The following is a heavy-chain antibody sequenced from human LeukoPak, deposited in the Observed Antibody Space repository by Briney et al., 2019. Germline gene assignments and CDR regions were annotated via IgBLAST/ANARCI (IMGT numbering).Heavy chain of an antibody. CDR1: GGPISSSSYY. CDR2: IYYSGST. J-gene: IGHJ3*02. V-gene: IGHV4-39*07. CDR3: ARRCTSCHDVDAFDI. D-gene: IGHD2-2*01. Sequence: SSETLSLTCTVSGGPISSSSYYWGWIRQPPGKGLEWIGSIYYSGSTYYNPSLKSRVTISVDRSKNQFSLKLSSVTAADTAVYYCARRCTSCHDVDAFDIWGQGTMVTVSS.